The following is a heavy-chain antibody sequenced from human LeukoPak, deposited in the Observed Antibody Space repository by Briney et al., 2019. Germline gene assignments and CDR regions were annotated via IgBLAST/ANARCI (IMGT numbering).Heavy chain of an antibody. Sequence: PGGSLRLSCAASGFTFSSYSMNWVRQAPGKGLEWVSSISSSSSYIYYADSVKGRFTISRDNAKNSLYLQMNSLRAEDTAVYYCARDLDSSSPLGFDYWGQGTLVTVSS. J-gene: IGHJ4*02. V-gene: IGHV3-21*01. CDR1: GFTFSSYS. D-gene: IGHD6-6*01. CDR3: ARDLDSSSPLGFDY. CDR2: ISSSSSYI.